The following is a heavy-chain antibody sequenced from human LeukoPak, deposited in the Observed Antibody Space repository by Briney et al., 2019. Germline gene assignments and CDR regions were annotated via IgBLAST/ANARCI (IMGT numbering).Heavy chain of an antibody. CDR2: INSDGSST. J-gene: IGHJ4*02. CDR1: GFTFSSYW. V-gene: IGHV3-74*01. CDR3: ARGGGSIAYY. Sequence: GGSLRLSCAASGFTFSSYWMHWVRQAPGEGLVWVSRINSDGSSTSYADSVKGRFTISRDNAKDTLYLQMNSLRAEDTAVYYCARGGGSIAYYWGQGTLVTVSS. D-gene: IGHD2-15*01.